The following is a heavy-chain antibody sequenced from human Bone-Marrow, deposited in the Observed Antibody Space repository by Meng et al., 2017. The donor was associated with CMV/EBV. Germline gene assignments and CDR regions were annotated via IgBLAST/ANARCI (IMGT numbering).Heavy chain of an antibody. CDR1: GFTFSSYE. D-gene: IGHD6-6*01. V-gene: IGHV3-48*03. J-gene: IGHJ6*02. CDR2: ISSSGSTI. Sequence: GGSLRLSCAASGFTFSSYEMNWVRQAPGKGLEWVSYISSSGSTIYYADSVKGRFTISRDNAKNSLYLQMNSLRAEDTAVYYCAKSSSRDPYYYYGMDVWGQGTTVTVSS. CDR3: AKSSSRDPYYYYGMDV.